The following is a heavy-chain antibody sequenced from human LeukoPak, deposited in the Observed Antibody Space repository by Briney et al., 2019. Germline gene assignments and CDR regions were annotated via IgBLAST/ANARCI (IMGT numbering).Heavy chain of an antibody. J-gene: IGHJ4*02. CDR3: ARDRSNQGLSGIGFDY. CDR2: ISSSSSTI. D-gene: IGHD6-13*01. Sequence: HPGGSLRLSCAASGFTFSSYSMNWVRQAPGKGLEWVSYISSSSSTIYYADSVKGRFTISRDNAKNSLYLQMNSLRVEDTAVYYCARDRSNQGLSGIGFDYWGQGTLVTVSS. CDR1: GFTFSSYS. V-gene: IGHV3-48*04.